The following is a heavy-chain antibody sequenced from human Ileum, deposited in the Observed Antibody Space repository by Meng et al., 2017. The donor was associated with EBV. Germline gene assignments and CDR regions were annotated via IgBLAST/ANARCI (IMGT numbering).Heavy chain of an antibody. D-gene: IGHD1-14*01. CDR3: ARSLTTPYYFDD. Sequence: QVQRQGPGPGLVKPSQTLSLTCTVSGDSICSGGYFWSWIRQPPGKGLEWIGYIYYSGNTYYKPSLKSRVTMSVDTSKNQFSLKLSSVTAADTAVYYRARSLTTPYYFDDWGQGTLVTVSS. J-gene: IGHJ4*02. V-gene: IGHV4-30-4*01. CDR1: GDSICSGGYF. CDR2: IYYSGNT.